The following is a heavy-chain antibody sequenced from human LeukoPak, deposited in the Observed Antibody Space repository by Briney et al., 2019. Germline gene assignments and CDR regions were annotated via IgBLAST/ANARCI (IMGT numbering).Heavy chain of an antibody. CDR3: ARLHLVWSSGWYYDSSGYGYYFDY. V-gene: IGHV4-34*01. Sequence: PSETLSLTCAVYGGSFSGYYWSWIRQPPGKGLEWIGEINHSGSTNYNPSLKSRVTISVDTSKNQFSLKLSSVTAADTAVYYCARLHLVWSSGWYYDSSGYGYYFDYWGQGTLVTVSS. CDR1: GGSFSGYY. CDR2: INHSGST. D-gene: IGHD3-22*01. J-gene: IGHJ4*02.